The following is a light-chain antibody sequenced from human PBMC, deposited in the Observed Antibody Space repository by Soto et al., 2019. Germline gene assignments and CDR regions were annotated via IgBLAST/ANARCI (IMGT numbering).Light chain of an antibody. V-gene: IGLV1-44*01. Sequence: QSVLTQPPSASGTPGQRVTISCSGSTSNIGSNTVNWYQQLPGTAPKLLIYSDSQRPSGVPDRFSGSKSGTSASLAISGLQSEDAADYYCATWDDSLNGVLFGGGTKVTVL. J-gene: IGLJ2*01. CDR2: SDS. CDR1: TSNIGSNT. CDR3: ATWDDSLNGVL.